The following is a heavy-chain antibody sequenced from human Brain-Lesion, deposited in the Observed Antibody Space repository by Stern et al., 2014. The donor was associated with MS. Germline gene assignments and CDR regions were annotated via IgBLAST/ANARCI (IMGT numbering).Heavy chain of an antibody. CDR3: ARGRVVPGFQYYATDV. Sequence: QLQLQESGPGLVKPSQTLSLSCTVSGGSISSGGYYWSWIRQPAGKGLEWIGRIFNSGSTSYNPPLKGRAPIPIDTSKNQFSLRLNPMTAADTAVYYCARGRVVPGFQYYATDVWGQGTTVIVSS. CDR1: GGSISSGGYY. V-gene: IGHV4-61*02. CDR2: IFNSGST. D-gene: IGHD2-2*01. J-gene: IGHJ6*02.